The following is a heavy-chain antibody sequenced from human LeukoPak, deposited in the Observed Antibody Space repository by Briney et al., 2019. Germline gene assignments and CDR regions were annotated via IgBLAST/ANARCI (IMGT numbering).Heavy chain of an antibody. CDR2: ISHSGIT. CDR1: GGSVSTTYW. CDR3: VMIFDY. D-gene: IGHD3-16*01. Sequence: PSETLSLTCAVSGGSVSTTYWWSWVRQPPEKGLEWIAEISHSGITNYNPSLQSRISMSVDTSKNQFSLRLNSVTNGDSAVYRGVMIFDYWGQGTLVPVSS. V-gene: IGHV4-4*02. J-gene: IGHJ4*02.